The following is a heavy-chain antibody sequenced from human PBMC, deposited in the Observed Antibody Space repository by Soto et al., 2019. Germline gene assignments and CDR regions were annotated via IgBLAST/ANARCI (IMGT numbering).Heavy chain of an antibody. V-gene: IGHV4-4*07. J-gene: IGHJ6*02. CDR2: IYSDGAT. CDR3: SRVGCSNSKCYTRGMDV. CDR1: GGSISGYY. D-gene: IGHD2-2*01. Sequence: SETLSLTCTVSGGSISGYYWSWVRQPAGKGLEWVGRIYSDGATNYSPSLKSRVTMSLDTSKDQFSLHLNSVTAADTAVYYCSRVGCSNSKCYTRGMDVWGQGTTVTVS.